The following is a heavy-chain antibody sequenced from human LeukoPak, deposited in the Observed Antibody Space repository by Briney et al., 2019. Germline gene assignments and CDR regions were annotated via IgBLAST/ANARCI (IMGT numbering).Heavy chain of an antibody. J-gene: IGHJ6*03. CDR1: GGSINNYY. CDR3: ARERGRSYGSVPYYYYYMDV. Sequence: PSETLSLTCTVSGGSINNYYWSWVRQPPGKGLEWIGYVFYTGYTHYNASLKSRVTISVDTSKNQFSLKLSSVTAADTAVYYCARERGRSYGSVPYYYYYMDVWGKGTTVTISS. CDR2: VFYTGYT. D-gene: IGHD5-18*01. V-gene: IGHV4-59*01.